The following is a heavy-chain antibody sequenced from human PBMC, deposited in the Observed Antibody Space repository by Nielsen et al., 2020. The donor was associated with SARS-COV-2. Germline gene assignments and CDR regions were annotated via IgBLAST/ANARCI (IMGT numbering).Heavy chain of an antibody. V-gene: IGHV4-59*13. CDR3: ARGFDY. Sequence: SETLSLTCAVSGGSISSSNWWSWIRQPPGKGLEWIGYIYYSGSTNYNPSLKSRVTISVDTSKNQFSLKLSSVTAADTAVYYCARGFDYWGQGTLVTVSS. J-gene: IGHJ4*02. CDR1: GGSISSSNW. CDR2: IYYSGST.